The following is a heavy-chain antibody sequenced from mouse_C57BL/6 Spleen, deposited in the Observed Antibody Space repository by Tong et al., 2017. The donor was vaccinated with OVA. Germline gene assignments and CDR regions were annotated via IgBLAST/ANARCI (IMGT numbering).Heavy chain of an antibody. CDR2: IYPGSGNT. J-gene: IGHJ2*01. CDR1: GYSFTSYY. Sequence: VQLQESGPELVKPGASVKISCKASGYSFTSYYIHWVKQRPGQGLEWIGWIYPGSGNTKYNEKFKGKATLTADTSSSTAYRQLSSLTSEDSAVYYCARSGSNYVCDYWGQGTTLTVSS. CDR3: ARSGSNYVCDY. D-gene: IGHD2-5*01. V-gene: IGHV1-66*01.